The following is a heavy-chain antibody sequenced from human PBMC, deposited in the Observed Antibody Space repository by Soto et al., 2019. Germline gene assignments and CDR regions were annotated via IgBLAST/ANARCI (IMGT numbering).Heavy chain of an antibody. CDR2: ISYDGSNK. D-gene: IGHD4-4*01. CDR1: GFTFSSYG. J-gene: IGHJ4*02. V-gene: IGHV3-30*18. Sequence: QVQLVESGGGVVQPGRSLRLSCAASGFTFSSYGMHWVRQAPGKGLEWVAVISYDGSNKYYADSVKGRFTISRDNYKNTLYLQMNSLRAEDTAVYYCAKGGYSPTTVQYYFDYWGQGTLVTVSS. CDR3: AKGGYSPTTVQYYFDY.